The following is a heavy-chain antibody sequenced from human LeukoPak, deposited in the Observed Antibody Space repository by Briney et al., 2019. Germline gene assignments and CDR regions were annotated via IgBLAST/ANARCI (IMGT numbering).Heavy chain of an antibody. CDR1: GYTFTSYG. J-gene: IGHJ4*02. CDR2: ISVYNGNT. Sequence: GASVKVSCKASGYTFTSYGISWVRQAPGQGLEWMGWISVYNGNTNYAQKVKGRVTMTTDTSTSTAYMELRSLRSDDTAVYYCARDSYGGNWSLGYWGQGTLVTVSS. D-gene: IGHD4-23*01. CDR3: ARDSYGGNWSLGY. V-gene: IGHV1-18*01.